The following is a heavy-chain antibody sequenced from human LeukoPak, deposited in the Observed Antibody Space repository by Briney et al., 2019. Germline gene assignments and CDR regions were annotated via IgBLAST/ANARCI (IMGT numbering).Heavy chain of an antibody. J-gene: IGHJ6*03. CDR2: MNPNSGNT. CDR1: GYTFTSYD. Sequence: WASVKVSCKASGYTFTSYDINWVRQATGQGLEWMGWMNPNSGNTGYAQKFQGRVTMTRNTSISTAYMELSSLRSEDTAVYYCSRGTRGWRHRTYYYYYYKDVWGKGTTVTVSS. D-gene: IGHD3-3*01. V-gene: IGHV1-8*01. CDR3: SRGTRGWRHRTYYYYYYKDV.